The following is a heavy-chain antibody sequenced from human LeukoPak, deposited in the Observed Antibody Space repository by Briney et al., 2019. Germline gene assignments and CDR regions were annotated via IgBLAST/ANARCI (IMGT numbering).Heavy chain of an antibody. D-gene: IGHD3-10*01. Sequence: SETLSLTCAVSGGSISSSNWWSWVRQPPWKGLEWIGEIYHSGSTNYNPSLKSRVTISVDKSKNQFSLKLSSVTAADTAVYYCARDGGVRGALDYWGQGTLVTVSS. V-gene: IGHV4-4*02. CDR3: ARDGGVRGALDY. J-gene: IGHJ4*02. CDR2: IYHSGST. CDR1: GGSISSSNW.